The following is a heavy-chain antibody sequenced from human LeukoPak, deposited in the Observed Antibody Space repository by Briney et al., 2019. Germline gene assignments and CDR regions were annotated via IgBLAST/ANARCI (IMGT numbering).Heavy chain of an antibody. D-gene: IGHD4-17*01. CDR2: INPDGSGA. Sequence: WGSLRLSCAASGFSFSPYWMSWVRQGPGKGLDRVASINPDGSGASYVDSVKGRFIISSDNAQNSLYLQMNSLSAEDTAVYYCARLFGGVTTFDYWGQGILVTVSS. J-gene: IGHJ4*02. V-gene: IGHV3-7*01. CDR1: GFSFSPYW. CDR3: ARLFGGVTTFDY.